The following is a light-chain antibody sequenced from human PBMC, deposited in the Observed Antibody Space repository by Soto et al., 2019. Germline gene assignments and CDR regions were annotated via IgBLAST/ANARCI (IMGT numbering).Light chain of an antibody. CDR1: SGHSSYA. CDR2: LNSDGSH. V-gene: IGLV4-69*01. Sequence: QPVLTQPPSASASLGASVKLTCTLSSGHSSYAIAWHQQQPEEGPRYLMKLNSDGSHSKGDGIPDRFSGSSSGAERYLTISSLQSEDEADYYCQTWGTGIRVFGGGTKVTVL. J-gene: IGLJ3*02. CDR3: QTWGTGIRV.